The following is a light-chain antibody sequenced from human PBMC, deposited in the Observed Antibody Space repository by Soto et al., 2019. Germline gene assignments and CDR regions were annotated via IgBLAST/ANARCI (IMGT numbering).Light chain of an antibody. CDR3: QQYSGSLPWT. V-gene: IGKV3-20*01. CDR2: ATS. Sequence: EIVLTQSPGTLSLSPGDRATLSCRASQSLGSTYLAWFQQRPGQAPRLLIFATSTRASGVPDRFTGSRSGAEFTLYISELEPEDFAVYYCQQYSGSLPWTFGQGTNVEI. J-gene: IGKJ1*01. CDR1: QSLGSTY.